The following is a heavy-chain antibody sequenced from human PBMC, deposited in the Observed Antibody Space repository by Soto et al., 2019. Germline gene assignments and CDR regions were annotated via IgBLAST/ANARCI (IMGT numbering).Heavy chain of an antibody. V-gene: IGHV1-2*02. CDR3: ARGGQRITMIVVVIGAFDI. D-gene: IGHD3-22*01. J-gene: IGHJ3*02. Sequence: ASVKVSCKSSGYSFTGYYMHWVRQAPGQGLEWMGWINPNSGGTNYAQKFQGRVTMTRDTSISTAYMELSRLRSDDTAVYYCARGGQRITMIVVVIGAFDIWGQGTMVTVSS. CDR2: INPNSGGT. CDR1: GYSFTGYY.